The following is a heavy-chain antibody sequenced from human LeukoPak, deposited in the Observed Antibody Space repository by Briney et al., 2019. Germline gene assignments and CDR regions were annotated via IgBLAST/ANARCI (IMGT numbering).Heavy chain of an antibody. J-gene: IGHJ6*03. Sequence: SETLSLTCSVSGGSISNYYWSWLRQPPGKGLEWIGYIYYSGYTNCDPSLKSRVTISVDTSKNQFSLKLSSVTAADTAVYYCARTTMVRGTYYMDVWGKGTTATISS. CDR3: ARTTMVRGTYYMDV. CDR2: IYYSGYT. D-gene: IGHD3-10*01. V-gene: IGHV4-59*01. CDR1: GGSISNYY.